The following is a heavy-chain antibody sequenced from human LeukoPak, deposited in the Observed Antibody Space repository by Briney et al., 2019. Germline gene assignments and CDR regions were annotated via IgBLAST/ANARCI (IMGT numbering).Heavy chain of an antibody. D-gene: IGHD1-1*01. CDR1: GFTFTDSY. CDR2: ISGSGDDT. V-gene: IGHV3-11*06. J-gene: IGHJ4*02. CDR3: ARDPRTVRI. Sequence: GGSLRLSCAASGFTFTDSYMTWVRQAPGKGLEWLSYISGSGDDTNYADSVRGRFTISRDNAQNSLYLQMNSLRVEDTAVYYCARDPRTVRIWGQGTLVTVSS.